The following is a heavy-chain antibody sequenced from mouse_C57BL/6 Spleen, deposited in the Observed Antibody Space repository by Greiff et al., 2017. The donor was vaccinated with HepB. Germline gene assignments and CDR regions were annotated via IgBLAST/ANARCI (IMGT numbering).Heavy chain of an antibody. V-gene: IGHV1-81*01. J-gene: IGHJ2*01. CDR3: ARRAAQVDYFDY. D-gene: IGHD3-2*02. CDR1: GYTFTSYG. Sequence: QVQLQQSGAELARPGASVKLSCKASGYTFTSYGISWVKQRTGQGLEWIGEIYPRSGNTYYNEKFKGKATLTADKSSSTAYMELRSLTSEDSAVYFCARRAAQVDYFDYWGQGTTLTVSS. CDR2: IYPRSGNT.